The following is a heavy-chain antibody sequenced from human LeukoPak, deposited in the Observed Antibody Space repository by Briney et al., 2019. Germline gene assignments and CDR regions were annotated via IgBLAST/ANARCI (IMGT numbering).Heavy chain of an antibody. CDR2: IYYSGST. CDR3: ARGDSLDY. V-gene: IGHV4-59*01. J-gene: IGHJ4*02. CDR1: GGSISSYY. Sequence: PSETLSLTCTVSGGSISSYYWSWIRQPPGKGLEWIGYIYYSGSTNYNPSLKSRVTISVDTSKNQFSLKLSSVTAADTAVYYCARGDSLDYWDQGTLVTVSS.